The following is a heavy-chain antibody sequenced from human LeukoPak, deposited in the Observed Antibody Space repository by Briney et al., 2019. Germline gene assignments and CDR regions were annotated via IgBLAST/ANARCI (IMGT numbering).Heavy chain of an antibody. J-gene: IGHJ4*02. CDR2: IYYSGST. CDR3: ARSQYSYDFFDY. V-gene: IGHV4-59*08. D-gene: IGHD5-18*01. CDR1: GGSISHYY. Sequence: SETLSLTCTVSGGSISHYYWTWIRQPPGKGLEWIGSIYYSGSTNYNPSLKSRVTISVDTSKNQFSLKLSSVTAADTAMYYCARSQYSYDFFDYWGQGTLVTVSS.